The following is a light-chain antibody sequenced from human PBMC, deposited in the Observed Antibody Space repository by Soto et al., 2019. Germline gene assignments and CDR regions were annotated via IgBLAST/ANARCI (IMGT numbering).Light chain of an antibody. CDR3: CSYAGRYTFV. CDR2: DVT. CDR1: SSDVGVYNY. Sequence: QSVLTQPRSVSGSPGQSVTISCTGTSSDVGVYNYVSWYQQHPGKAPKLMIYDVTKRPSGVPDRFSGSKSANTASLTISGLQAEDEADYCCCSYAGRYTFVFGTGTKVTVL. V-gene: IGLV2-11*01. J-gene: IGLJ1*01.